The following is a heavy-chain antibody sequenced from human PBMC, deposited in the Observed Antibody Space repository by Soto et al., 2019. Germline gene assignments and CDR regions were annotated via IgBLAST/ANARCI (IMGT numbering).Heavy chain of an antibody. J-gene: IGHJ4*02. CDR2: INPNSGGT. Sequence: ASVKVSCTASGYTFTGYYMHWVRQAPGQGLEWMGWINPNSGGTNYAQKFQGWVTMTRDTSISTAYMELSRLRSDDTTVYYCARESVVPAAPGYFDYWGQGTLVTVSS. CDR3: ARESVVPAAPGYFDY. D-gene: IGHD2-2*01. CDR1: GYTFTGYY. V-gene: IGHV1-2*04.